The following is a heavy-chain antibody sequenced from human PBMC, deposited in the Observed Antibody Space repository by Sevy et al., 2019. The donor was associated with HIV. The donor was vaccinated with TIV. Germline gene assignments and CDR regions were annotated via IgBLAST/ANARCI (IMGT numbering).Heavy chain of an antibody. V-gene: IGHV3-23*01. CDR3: AREGCTKPHDY. CDR1: GFTFSKYS. CDR2: FSFGCGEI. J-gene: IGHJ4*02. Sequence: GGSLRLSCAASGFTFSKYSMSWVRRPPGKGLEWVSSFSFGCGEINYADSVKGRFTISRDNSKSSAYLQMNNLRPEDTAVYYCAREGCTKPHDYWGQGTLVTVSS. D-gene: IGHD2-8*01.